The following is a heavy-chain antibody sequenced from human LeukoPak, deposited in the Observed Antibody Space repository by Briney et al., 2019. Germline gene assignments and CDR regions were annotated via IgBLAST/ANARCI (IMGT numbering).Heavy chain of an antibody. D-gene: IGHD4-23*01. CDR2: IYYSGST. CDR1: GFTVSSNY. Sequence: GSLRLSCAASGFTVSSNYMSWVRQAPGKGLEWIGSIYYSGSTYYNPSLKSRVTTSVDTSKNQFSLKLTSVTAADTAVYYCARGTGPLYGGRPDFWGQGTLVTVSS. V-gene: IGHV4-38-2*01. J-gene: IGHJ4*02. CDR3: ARGTGPLYGGRPDF.